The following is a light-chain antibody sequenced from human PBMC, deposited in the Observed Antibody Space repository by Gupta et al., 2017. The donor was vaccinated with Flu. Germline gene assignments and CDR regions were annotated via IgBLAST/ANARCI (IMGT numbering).Light chain of an antibody. CDR2: GAP. J-gene: IGKJ2*03. V-gene: IGKV3D-15*01. Sequence: EIVMSQSPATLSVSPGERATLSCRASQSVGSSLAWYQKKSGQAPRLLVHGAPNRATGITARFSGSGSGTEFTLTISSLQAEDVAIYYCQQYYQWPNSFGQGTKLEI. CDR1: QSVGSS. CDR3: QQYYQWPNS.